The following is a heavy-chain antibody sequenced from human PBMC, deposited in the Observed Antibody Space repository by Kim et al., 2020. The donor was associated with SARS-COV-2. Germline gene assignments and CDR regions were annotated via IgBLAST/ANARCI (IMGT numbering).Heavy chain of an antibody. V-gene: IGHV3-23*01. J-gene: IGHJ4*02. D-gene: IGHD6-19*01. Sequence: GGSLRLSCAASGFTFSNYAMSWVRQAPEKGLEWVSLISGTSDSTYYADSVKGRFTISRDNSKNTLYLQMNSLRAEDTAVYYCAKNSRSSGYYYDSWGQETLVTVSS. CDR1: GFTFSNYA. CDR2: ISGTSDST. CDR3: AKNSRSSGYYYDS.